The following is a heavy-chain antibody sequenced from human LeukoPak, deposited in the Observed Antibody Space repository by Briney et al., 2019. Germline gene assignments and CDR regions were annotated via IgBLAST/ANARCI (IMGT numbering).Heavy chain of an antibody. CDR3: ARVYYDGVPYWYFDL. V-gene: IGHV3-48*03. J-gene: IGHJ2*01. D-gene: IGHD3-22*01. CDR2: ISSSGSTI. Sequence: PGGSLRLSCAASGFTFSSYAMHWIRQAPGKGLEWVSYISSSGSTIYYADSVKGRFTISRDNAKNSLYLQMNSLRAEDTAVYYCARVYYDGVPYWYFDLWGRGTLVTVSS. CDR1: GFTFSSYA.